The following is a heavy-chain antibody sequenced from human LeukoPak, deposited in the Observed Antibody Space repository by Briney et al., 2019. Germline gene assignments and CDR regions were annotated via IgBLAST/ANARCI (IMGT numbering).Heavy chain of an antibody. CDR1: GGSISSGSYY. CDR3: AFHYYDSSGYYRDY. V-gene: IGHV4-61*02. Sequence: PSQTLSLTCTVSGGSISSGSYYWGWLRQPAGRGLEGIGRIYTSGSTNYNPSLKSRVTISVDTSKNQFSLKLSSVTAADTAVYYCAFHYYDSSGYYRDYWGQGTLVTVSS. CDR2: IYTSGST. D-gene: IGHD3-22*01. J-gene: IGHJ4*02.